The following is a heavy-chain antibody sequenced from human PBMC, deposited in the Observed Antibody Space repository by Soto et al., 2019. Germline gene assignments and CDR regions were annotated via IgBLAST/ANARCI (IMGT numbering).Heavy chain of an antibody. Sequence: LQLQESGPGLVKPSETLSLTCTVSGGSISSSSYYWGWIRQPPGQGLAWIGWIYYSGSTYYNPALKSRVTISVATSKNQCSPKLIAVTAADTAVYYCASKGGYSSSFPFDPWGQGTLVTFSA. J-gene: IGHJ5*02. V-gene: IGHV4-39*01. CDR1: GGSISSSSYY. CDR3: ASKGGYSSSFPFDP. CDR2: IYYSGST. D-gene: IGHD6-13*01.